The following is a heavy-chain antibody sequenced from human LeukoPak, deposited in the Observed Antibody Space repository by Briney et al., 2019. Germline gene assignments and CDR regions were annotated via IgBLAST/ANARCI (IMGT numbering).Heavy chain of an antibody. J-gene: IGHJ4*02. Sequence: PGGFLRLSCAASGFTFSSYAMSWVRQAPGKGLEWVSAISGSGGSTYYADSVEGRFTISRDNSKNTLYLQMNSLRAEDTAVYYCARGQPGVAAAGNLDYWGQGTLVTVSS. CDR3: ARGQPGVAAAGNLDY. V-gene: IGHV3-23*01. CDR1: GFTFSSYA. D-gene: IGHD6-13*01. CDR2: ISGSGGST.